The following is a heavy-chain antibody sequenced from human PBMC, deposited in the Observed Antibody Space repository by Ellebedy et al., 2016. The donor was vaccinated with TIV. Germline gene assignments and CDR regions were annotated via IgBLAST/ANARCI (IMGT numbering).Heavy chain of an antibody. V-gene: IGHV4-34*01. D-gene: IGHD3-16*01. CDR3: ARVSNLKGADY. CDR1: GGSFSDYF. CDR2: INHGGST. J-gene: IGHJ4*02. Sequence: MPSETLSLICAVYGGSFSDYFWTWIRQPPGKGLEWIGEINHGGSTNYNPSLKSRISISVDTSKNRFSLKLTSVTAADTAVYYCARVSNLKGADYWGQGTLVTVSS.